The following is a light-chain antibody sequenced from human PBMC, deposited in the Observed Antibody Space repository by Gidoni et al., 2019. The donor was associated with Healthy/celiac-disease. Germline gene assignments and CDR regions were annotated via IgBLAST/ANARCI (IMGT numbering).Light chain of an antibody. CDR1: QSVSSY. CDR2: DAS. Sequence: EIVLTLSPATLSLSPGERATLSCRASQSVSSYLAWYQQKPGQAPRLLIYDASKRATGIPARFSGSGSATDFTLTISSLEPEDFAVYYCQQRSSWPPTFGGGTKVEIK. CDR3: QQRSSWPPT. V-gene: IGKV3-11*01. J-gene: IGKJ4*01.